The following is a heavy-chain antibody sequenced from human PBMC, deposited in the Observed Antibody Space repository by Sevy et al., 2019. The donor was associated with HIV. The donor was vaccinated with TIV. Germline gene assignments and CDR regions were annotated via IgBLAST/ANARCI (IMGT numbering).Heavy chain of an antibody. CDR3: ATNYYDTSGYYILDY. CDR1: GFTVSSNY. Sequence: GGSLRLSCAASGFTVSSNYMSWVRQAPGKGLEWVSVIYSGGSTYYADSVEGRFTISRDNSENTLYLQMSSLRAEDTAIYYCATNYYDTSGYYILDYWGQGTLVTVSS. V-gene: IGHV3-53*01. D-gene: IGHD3-22*01. CDR2: IYSGGST. J-gene: IGHJ4*02.